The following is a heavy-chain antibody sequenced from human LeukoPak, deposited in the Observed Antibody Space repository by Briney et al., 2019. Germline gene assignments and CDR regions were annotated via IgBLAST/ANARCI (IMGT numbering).Heavy chain of an antibody. CDR2: INPNSGGT. V-gene: IGHV1-2*02. D-gene: IGHD3-3*01. CDR3: ARVLLPSYDFWSGDAFDI. J-gene: IGHJ3*02. CDR1: GYTFTGYY. Sequence: ASVKVSCKASGYTFTGYYMHWVRRAPGQGLEWMGWINPNSGGTNYAQKFQGRVTMTRDTSISTAYMELSRLRSDDTAVYYCARVLLPSYDFWSGDAFDIWGQGTMVTVSS.